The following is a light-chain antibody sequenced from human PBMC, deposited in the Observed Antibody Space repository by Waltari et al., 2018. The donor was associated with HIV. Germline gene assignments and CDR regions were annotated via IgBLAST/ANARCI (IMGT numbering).Light chain of an antibody. CDR1: QDINNF. CDR2: DAS. J-gene: IGKJ4*01. Sequence: DIQMTQSPSSLSASVGDRVTITCQESQDINNFLNWYQQKPGKAPKLLIYDASNLETGVPSRFSGRGSGTDFTFTISSLRPEDFATYYCQQYDNLPPRLTFGGGTKVEIK. CDR3: QQYDNLPPRLT. V-gene: IGKV1-33*01.